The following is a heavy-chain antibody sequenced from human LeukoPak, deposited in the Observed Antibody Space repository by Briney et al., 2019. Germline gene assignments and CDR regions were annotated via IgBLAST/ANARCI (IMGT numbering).Heavy chain of an antibody. D-gene: IGHD3-22*01. J-gene: IGHJ4*02. CDR2: IYTSEST. CDR3: ARIQQGYYYDSSGYPMVYFDY. Sequence: SETLSLTCTVSGGSISSGSYYWSWIRQPAGKGLEWIGRIYTSESTNYNPSLKSRVTISVDTSKNQFSLKLSSVTAADTAVYHCARIQQGYYYDSSGYPMVYFDYWGQGTLVTVSS. CDR1: GGSISSGSYY. V-gene: IGHV4-61*02.